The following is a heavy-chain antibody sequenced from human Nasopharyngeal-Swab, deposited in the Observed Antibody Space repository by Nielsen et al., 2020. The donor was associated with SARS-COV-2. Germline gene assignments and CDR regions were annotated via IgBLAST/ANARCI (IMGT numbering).Heavy chain of an antibody. J-gene: IGHJ4*02. CDR3: ARLDHSSGLDY. Sequence: GGSLRLSCKGSGYSFTNYWIAWVRQMPGKGLEWMGIIYPGDSDTRYNPSFQGQVTISVDKSISTAYLQWSSLKASDTAMYYCARLDHSSGLDYWGQGTLVTVSS. D-gene: IGHD6-19*01. CDR2: IYPGDSDT. CDR1: GYSFTNYW. V-gene: IGHV5-51*01.